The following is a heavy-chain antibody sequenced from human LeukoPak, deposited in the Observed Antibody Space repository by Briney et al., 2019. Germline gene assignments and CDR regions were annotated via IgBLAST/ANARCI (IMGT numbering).Heavy chain of an antibody. CDR2: IRGSGSHT. D-gene: IGHD6-19*01. CDR3: ATKVAGTSHFSY. V-gene: IGHV3-48*03. Sequence: PGGSLRLSCAASGFTFSGYEMNWVRQAPGKGLEWVSYIRGSGSHTLYAGSVKGRFTISRDNAKNSLYLQMNSLRAEDTAVYYCATKVAGTSHFSYWGQGTQVTVSS. J-gene: IGHJ4*02. CDR1: GFTFSGYE.